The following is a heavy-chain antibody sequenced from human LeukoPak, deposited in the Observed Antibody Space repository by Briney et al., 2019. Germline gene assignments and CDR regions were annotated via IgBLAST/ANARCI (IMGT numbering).Heavy chain of an antibody. CDR1: GYTFTGYY. V-gene: IGHV1-2*02. CDR3: ARSRPGGEFYFDY. D-gene: IGHD3-10*01. Sequence: ASVKVSCKASGYTFTGYYMHWVRQAPGQGLEWMGWINPNSGGTNYAQKFQGRVTMTRDTSISTAYMELSRLRSDDTAVYCCARSRPGGEFYFDYWGQGTLVTVSS. CDR2: INPNSGGT. J-gene: IGHJ4*02.